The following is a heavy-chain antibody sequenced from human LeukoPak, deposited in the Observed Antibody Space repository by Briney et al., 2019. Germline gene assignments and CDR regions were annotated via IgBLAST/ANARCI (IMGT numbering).Heavy chain of an antibody. J-gene: IGHJ6*02. CDR1: GFTFSSYG. Sequence: PGRSLRLSRAASGFTFSSYGMHWVRQAPGKGLEWVAVISYDGSNKYYADSVKGRFTISRDNSKNTLYLQMNSLRAEDTAVYYCANLISNSPLYGMDVWGQGTTVTVSS. CDR2: ISYDGSNK. D-gene: IGHD2-21*01. CDR3: ANLISNSPLYGMDV. V-gene: IGHV3-30*18.